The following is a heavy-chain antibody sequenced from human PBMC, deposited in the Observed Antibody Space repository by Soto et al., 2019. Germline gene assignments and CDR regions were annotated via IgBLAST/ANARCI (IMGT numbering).Heavy chain of an antibody. Sequence: PGGSLRLSCAATGFTFSSYAMSWVRQAPGKGLEWVSAISGSGGSTYYADSVKGRFTIPRDNSKNTLYLQMNSLRAEDTAVYYCEPHHTQRSNDYWGQGTLVTVSS. J-gene: IGHJ4*02. V-gene: IGHV3-23*01. CDR2: ISGSGGST. CDR3: EPHHTQRSNDY. D-gene: IGHD2-2*02. CDR1: GFTFSSYA.